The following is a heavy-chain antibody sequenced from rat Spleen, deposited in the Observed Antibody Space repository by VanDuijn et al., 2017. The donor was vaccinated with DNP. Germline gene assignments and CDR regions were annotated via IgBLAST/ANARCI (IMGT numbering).Heavy chain of an antibody. CDR2: ISTGGGST. CDR3: ATSSYYGYDYGFGY. J-gene: IGHJ3*01. V-gene: IGHV5-27*01. D-gene: IGHD1-7*01. Sequence: EVQLVESGGGLVQPGRSLKLSCVASGFTFNKYGMAWVRQAPTKGLEWVASISTGGGSTSYRDSVKGRFTISRDNAKSTLYLQMDSLRSEDTATYYCATSSYYGYDYGFGYWGQGTLVTVSS. CDR1: GFTFNKYG.